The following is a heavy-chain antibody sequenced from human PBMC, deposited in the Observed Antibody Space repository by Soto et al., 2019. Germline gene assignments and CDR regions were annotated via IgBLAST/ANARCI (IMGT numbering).Heavy chain of an antibody. Sequence: GGSLRLSCSASGFTFSYYTMHWVRQAPGKGLEYVSAISNNGGSTYYADSVKGRFIISRDNSKNTLDLQMSSLRPEDTAVYYCVNGPCGSGNCYIDSWGQGTLVTVSS. J-gene: IGHJ4*02. CDR1: GFTFSYYT. V-gene: IGHV3-64D*06. CDR3: VNGPCGSGNCYIDS. D-gene: IGHD2-15*01. CDR2: ISNNGGST.